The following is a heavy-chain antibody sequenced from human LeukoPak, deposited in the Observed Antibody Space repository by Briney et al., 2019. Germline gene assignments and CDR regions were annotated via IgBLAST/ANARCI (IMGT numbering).Heavy chain of an antibody. CDR3: ARRADSSGMDV. CDR2: VYPGDSDT. V-gene: IGHV5-51*01. Sequence: GESLKISCKASGYDFSSHWIAWVRQMPGKGLEWMGFVYPGDSDTRYSPSFQGQVTISADKSTSTAYLEWSSLKASDSAMYYCARRADSSGMDVWGLGTTVTVSS. J-gene: IGHJ6*02. CDR1: GYDFSSHW.